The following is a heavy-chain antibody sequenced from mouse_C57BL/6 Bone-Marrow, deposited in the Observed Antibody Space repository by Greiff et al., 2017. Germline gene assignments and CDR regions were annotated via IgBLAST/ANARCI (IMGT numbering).Heavy chain of an antibody. J-gene: IGHJ4*01. D-gene: IGHD2-2*01. Sequence: EVQRVESGGGLVQPGGSLKLSCAASGFTFSDYGMAWVRQAPRKGPEWVAFISNLAYSIYYADTVTGRFTISRENAKNTLYLDMSSLRSEDTAMYYCTRYGYDEGYYAMDYWGQGTSVTVSS. V-gene: IGHV5-15*01. CDR2: ISNLAYSI. CDR3: TRYGYDEGYYAMDY. CDR1: GFTFSDYG.